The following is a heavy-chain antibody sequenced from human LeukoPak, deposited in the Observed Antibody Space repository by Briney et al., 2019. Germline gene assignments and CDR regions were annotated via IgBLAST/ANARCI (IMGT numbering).Heavy chain of an antibody. CDR3: ARDRGGKGSAIFY. Sequence: ASVKVSCKASGYNFPSYGINWVRQAPGQGLEWMGWIRPHTGETNSAQRFQDRATMTTDTSTTTAYMELRSLRFDDTAVYYCARDRGGKGSAIFYWGQGSLVTVSS. CDR2: IRPHTGET. V-gene: IGHV1-18*01. D-gene: IGHD2-2*01. J-gene: IGHJ4*02. CDR1: GYNFPSYG.